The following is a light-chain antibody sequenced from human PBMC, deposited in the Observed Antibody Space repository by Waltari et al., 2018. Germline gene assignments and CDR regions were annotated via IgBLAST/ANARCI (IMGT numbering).Light chain of an antibody. CDR3: QAWDSGTYYV. CDR2: QDT. J-gene: IGLJ1*01. V-gene: IGLV3-1*01. Sequence: SYDLSQPPSVSVSPGQTASITCTGDTLGDKYIFWYQQKPGQSPVLVISQDTKRPSGGPERFAGSNSGTTATLTITGTQPGDEAAYYCQAWDSGTYYVFGAGTQVTVL. CDR1: TLGDKY.